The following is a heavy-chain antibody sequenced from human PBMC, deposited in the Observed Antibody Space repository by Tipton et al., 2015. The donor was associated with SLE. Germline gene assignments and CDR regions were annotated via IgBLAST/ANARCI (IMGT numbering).Heavy chain of an antibody. CDR3: ARHALGQLVD. CDR2: ISYSGST. Sequence: TLSLTCTVSGGSISESNNYWGWIRQPPGKGPEWIGSISYSGSTFYNPSLESRVTISLDTSKNQFSLKLSSVTAADTAVYFCARHALGQLVDWGQGTLVTVSS. D-gene: IGHD6-6*01. J-gene: IGHJ4*02. V-gene: IGHV4-39*01. CDR1: GGSISESNNY.